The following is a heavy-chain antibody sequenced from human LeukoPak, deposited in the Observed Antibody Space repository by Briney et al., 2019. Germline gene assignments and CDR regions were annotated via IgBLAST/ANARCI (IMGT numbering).Heavy chain of an antibody. V-gene: IGHV1-2*02. J-gene: IGHJ4*02. CDR2: INPNSGGT. Sequence: ASVKVSCKASGYTFTGYYMHWVRQAPGQGLEWMGWINPNSGGTNYAQKFQGRVTMTRDTSISTAYMELSRLRSDDTAVYYCARELLKSSLQYYYGSGSSGYWGQGNLVTVSS. CDR1: GYTFTGYY. D-gene: IGHD3-10*01. CDR3: ARELLKSSLQYYYGSGSSGY.